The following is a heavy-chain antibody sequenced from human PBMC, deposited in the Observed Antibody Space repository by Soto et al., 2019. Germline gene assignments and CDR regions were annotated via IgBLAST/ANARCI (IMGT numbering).Heavy chain of an antibody. CDR1: GGSISSYY. CDR2: IYYSGST. V-gene: IGHV4-59*01. D-gene: IGHD2-15*01. Sequence: TSETLSLTCTVSGGSISSYYWSWIRQPPGKGLEWIGYIYYSGSTNYNPSLKSRVTISVDTSKNQFSLKLSSVTAADTAVYYCVGSGPPDYFDYWGQGTLVTVSS. CDR3: VGSGPPDYFDY. J-gene: IGHJ4*02.